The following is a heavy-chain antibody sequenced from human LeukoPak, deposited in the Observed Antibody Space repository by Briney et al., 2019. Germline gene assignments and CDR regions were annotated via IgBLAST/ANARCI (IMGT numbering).Heavy chain of an antibody. Sequence: PGGSLRLSCAASGFIFSSYAMSWVRQAPGKGLEWVSTISGGVGSTYYADSVKGRFTISRDNSKHTPDLQMNSLRAEDTAVYYCAKHYSGSGSYGYLDYWGQGTLVTVSS. V-gene: IGHV3-23*01. CDR3: AKHYSGSGSYGYLDY. CDR2: ISGGVGST. D-gene: IGHD3-10*01. J-gene: IGHJ4*02. CDR1: GFIFSSYA.